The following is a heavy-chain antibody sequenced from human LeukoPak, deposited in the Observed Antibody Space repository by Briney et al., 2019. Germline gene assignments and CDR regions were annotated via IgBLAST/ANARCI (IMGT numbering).Heavy chain of an antibody. J-gene: IGHJ4*02. Sequence: ASVKVSCKASGYTFTGYYMHWVRQAPGQGLEWMGRINPNNGGTNYAQKFQGRVTVTRDTSISTAYMELSGLRSDDTAVYYCARGDGSGWYRFDYWGQGTLVTVSS. CDR2: INPNNGGT. CDR1: GYTFTGYY. D-gene: IGHD6-19*01. V-gene: IGHV1-2*06. CDR3: ARGDGSGWYRFDY.